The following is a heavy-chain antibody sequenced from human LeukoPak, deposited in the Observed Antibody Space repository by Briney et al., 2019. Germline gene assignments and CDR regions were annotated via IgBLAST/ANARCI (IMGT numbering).Heavy chain of an antibody. V-gene: IGHV3-11*01. CDR3: ARDCWSGYYDSSGYQADY. J-gene: IGHJ4*02. CDR2: ISSSGSTI. D-gene: IGHD3-22*01. CDR1: GFTLSSYW. Sequence: GGSLRLSCAASGFTLSSYWMSWIRQAPGKGLEWVSYISSSGSTIYYADSVKGRFTISRDNAKNSLYLQMNSLRAEDTAVYYCARDCWSGYYDSSGYQADYWGQGTLVTVSS.